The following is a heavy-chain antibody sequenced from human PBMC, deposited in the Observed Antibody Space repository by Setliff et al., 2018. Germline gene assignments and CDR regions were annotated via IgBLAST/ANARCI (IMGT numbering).Heavy chain of an antibody. J-gene: IGHJ5*02. V-gene: IGHV3-48*03. D-gene: IGHD3-3*01. CDR2: IANRGNTV. CDR1: GFIFSSYE. CDR3: ARDVFDFRAGQAGP. Sequence: PGGSLRLSCAASGFIFSSYEMNWVRQAPGKGLEWVAYIANRGNTVYYADSVKGRFTISRDNAKNSLYLQMNSLRVEDTAVYYCARDVFDFRAGQAGPWGQGTLVTVSS.